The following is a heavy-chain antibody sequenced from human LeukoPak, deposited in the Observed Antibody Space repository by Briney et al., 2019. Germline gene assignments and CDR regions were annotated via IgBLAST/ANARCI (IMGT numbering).Heavy chain of an antibody. V-gene: IGHV3-48*03. D-gene: IGHD7-27*01. CDR1: GFSFSSYE. CDR3: ARDPLTGDYYYGMDV. J-gene: IGHJ6*02. Sequence: GGSLRLSCAASGFSFSSYEMNWVRQAPGKGLEWVSYISSSGSTIYYADSVKGRFTISRDNAKNSLYLQMNSLRAEDTAVYYCARDPLTGDYYYGMDVWGQGTTVTVSS. CDR2: ISSSGSTI.